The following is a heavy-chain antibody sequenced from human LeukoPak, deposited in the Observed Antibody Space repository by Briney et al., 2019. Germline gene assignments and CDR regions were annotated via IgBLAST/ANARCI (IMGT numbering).Heavy chain of an antibody. CDR2: ISGGSTYT. V-gene: IGHV3-11*06. CDR1: GSTFTNAW. CDR3: ARSLISAVIGMDV. D-gene: IGHD3-3*01. Sequence: GGSLRLSCAASGSTFTNAWMNWIRQAPGKGLEWVSYISGGSTYTNYANSVKGRFTISRDNARNSLFLQMNSLTAEDTAIYYCARSLISAVIGMDVWGQGTAVTVSS. J-gene: IGHJ6*02.